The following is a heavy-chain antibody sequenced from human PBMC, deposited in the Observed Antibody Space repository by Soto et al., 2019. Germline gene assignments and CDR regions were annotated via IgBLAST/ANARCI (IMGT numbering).Heavy chain of an antibody. CDR3: ASVRVAYYYGMEV. Sequence: QVQLQESGPGLVKPSGTLSLTCAVSGGSISSSNWWSWVRQTPGKGLEWIGEIYHSGSTNYNQSLDSGTTISEKYSNNPYFLQLSFVTGADTVVYYWASVRVAYYYGMEVWGQGTRVTVSS. CDR2: IYHSGST. D-gene: IGHD3-3*01. V-gene: IGHV4-4*02. J-gene: IGHJ6*02. CDR1: GGSISSSNW.